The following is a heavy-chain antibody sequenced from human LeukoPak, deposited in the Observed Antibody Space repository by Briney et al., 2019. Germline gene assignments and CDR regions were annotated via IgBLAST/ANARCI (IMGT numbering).Heavy chain of an antibody. CDR2: ISSSGSTI. D-gene: IGHD6-19*01. V-gene: IGHV3-48*03. J-gene: IGHJ4*02. Sequence: PGGSLRLSCAASGFTFSSYEMNWVRQAPGKGLEWVSYISSSGSTIYYADSVKGRFTISRDNSKNTLYLQMNSLRAEDTAVYYCAKELAVAGTFDYWGQGTPVTVSS. CDR3: AKELAVAGTFDY. CDR1: GFTFSSYE.